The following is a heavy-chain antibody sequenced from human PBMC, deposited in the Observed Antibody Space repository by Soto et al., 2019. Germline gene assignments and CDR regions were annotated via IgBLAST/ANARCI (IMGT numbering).Heavy chain of an antibody. V-gene: IGHV1-8*01. Sequence: ASVKVSCKASRYTFISYDINWVRQATGQGLEWMGWMNPNSGNTGYVQKFQGRITMTRNTSINTAYMELSSLGSEDTAVYYCARGREVWCNEGPLGLHDLDVWGQGTTVTVSS. J-gene: IGHJ6*02. CDR1: RYTFISYD. CDR2: MNPNSGNT. D-gene: IGHD2-8*01. CDR3: ARGREVWCNEGPLGLHDLDV.